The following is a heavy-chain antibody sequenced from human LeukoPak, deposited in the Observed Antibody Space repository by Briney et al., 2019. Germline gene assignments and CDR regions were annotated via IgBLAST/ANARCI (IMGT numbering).Heavy chain of an antibody. CDR2: INHSGST. V-gene: IGHV4-34*01. CDR3: ARKTNCSSTSYPRRRAKYYYYMDV. D-gene: IGHD2-2*01. J-gene: IGHJ6*03. CDR1: GGSFSGYY. Sequence: SETLSLTCAVYGGSFSGYYWSWIRQPPGKGLEWIGEINHSGSTNYNPSLKSRVTISVDTSKNQFSLKLSSVTAADTAVYYCARKTNCSSTSYPRRRAKYYYYMDVWGKGTTVTVSS.